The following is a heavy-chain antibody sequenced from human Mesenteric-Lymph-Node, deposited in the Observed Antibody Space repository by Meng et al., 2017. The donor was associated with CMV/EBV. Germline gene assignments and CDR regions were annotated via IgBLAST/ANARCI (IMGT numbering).Heavy chain of an antibody. CDR3: ARGALLERRPWEGGRINWFDP. CDR1: GFTFSSYE. CDR2: ISTSGTTI. Sequence: GESLKISCAASGFTFSSYEMNWVRQAPGKGLEWVSYISTSGTTIYYADSVEGRFTISRDNAKNSLYLHMNSLRVEDTALYYCARGALLERRPWEGGRINWFDPWGQGTLVTVSS. V-gene: IGHV3-48*03. D-gene: IGHD1-1*01. J-gene: IGHJ5*02.